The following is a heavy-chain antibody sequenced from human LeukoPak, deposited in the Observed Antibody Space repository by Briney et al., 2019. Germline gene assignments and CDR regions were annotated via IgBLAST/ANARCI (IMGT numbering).Heavy chain of an antibody. CDR1: GGSFSGYY. D-gene: IGHD3-10*01. V-gene: IGHV4-34*01. Sequence: SETLSLTCAVYGGSFSGYYWSWIRQPPGKGLEWIGEINHSGSINYNPSLKSRVTISVDTSKNQFSLKLSSVTAADTAVYYCAGGPARSSGSYYRRGFDYWGQGTLVTVSS. CDR3: AGGPARSSGSYYRRGFDY. J-gene: IGHJ4*02. CDR2: INHSGSI.